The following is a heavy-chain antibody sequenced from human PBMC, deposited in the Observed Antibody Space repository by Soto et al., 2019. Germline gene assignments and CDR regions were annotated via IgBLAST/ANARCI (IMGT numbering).Heavy chain of an antibody. J-gene: IGHJ4*02. CDR1: GFTFSDYY. D-gene: IGHD2-2*01. Sequence: GGSLRLSCAASGFTFSDYYMSWIRQTPGKGLEWVSYISSSGSTIYYADSVKGRFTISRDNAKNSLYLQMNSLRAEDTAVYYCARVLLGYCSSTSCPFDYWGQGTLVTVSS. V-gene: IGHV3-11*01. CDR2: ISSSGSTI. CDR3: ARVLLGYCSSTSCPFDY.